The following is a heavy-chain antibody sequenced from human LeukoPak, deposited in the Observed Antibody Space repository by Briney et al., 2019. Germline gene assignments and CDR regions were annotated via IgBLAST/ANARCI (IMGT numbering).Heavy chain of an antibody. J-gene: IGHJ4*02. CDR2: ISGSADNT. V-gene: IGHV3-23*01. D-gene: IGHD2-2*01. CDR3: ARGHNFRKLVVLDY. CDR1: GFTLSSYA. Sequence: PGGSLRLSCTASGFTLSSYAMSWVRQAPGEGLEWVSTISGSADNTNYAEAVKGRFTISRDNSKNTMYLQMNSLRAEDTAVYYCARGHNFRKLVVLDYWGQGTLVTVSS.